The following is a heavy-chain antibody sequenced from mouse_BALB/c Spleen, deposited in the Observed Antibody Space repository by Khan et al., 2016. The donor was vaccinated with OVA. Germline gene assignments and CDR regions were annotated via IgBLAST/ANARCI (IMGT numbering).Heavy chain of an antibody. CDR2: IWAGEST. J-gene: IGHJ4*01. CDR3: ARFYDPYYAMDY. V-gene: IGHV2-9*02. Sequence: VQLKESGPGLVAPSQSLSITCTVSGFSLTSYGVHWVRQPPGKGLEWLGVIWAGESTNYNSALMSRLSISKDNSKSQVFLTMNSLQTDDTAMYFCARFYDPYYAMDYWGQGTSVTVSS. D-gene: IGHD2-3*01. CDR1: GFSLTSYG.